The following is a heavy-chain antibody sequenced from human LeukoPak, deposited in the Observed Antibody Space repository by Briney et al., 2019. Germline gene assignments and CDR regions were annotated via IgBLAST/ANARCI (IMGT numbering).Heavy chain of an antibody. CDR2: INPNSGGT. V-gene: IGHV1-2*02. J-gene: IGHJ1*01. D-gene: IGHD2-21*02. CDR3: ARAKAYCGGDCYSSEYFQH. CDR1: GYTFTGYY. Sequence: SVKVSCKASGYTFTGYYMHWVRQAPGQGLEWMGWINPNSGGTNYAQKFQGRVTMTRDTSISTAYMELSRLRSDDTAVYYCARAKAYCGGDCYSSEYFQHWGQGILVTASP.